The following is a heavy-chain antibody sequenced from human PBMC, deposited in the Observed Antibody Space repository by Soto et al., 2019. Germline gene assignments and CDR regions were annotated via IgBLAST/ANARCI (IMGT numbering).Heavy chain of an antibody. D-gene: IGHD5-12*01. Sequence: QLQLQESGSGLVKPSQTLSLTCAVSGGSISSGGYSWSWIRQPPGKGLEWIGYIYHSGSTYYNPSLKSRVTVSVDRSTNQCSLKLSSVTAADTAVYYCAAGGGLPRYYWGQGTLVTVSS. J-gene: IGHJ4*02. V-gene: IGHV4-30-2*01. CDR2: IYHSGST. CDR1: GGSISSGGYS. CDR3: AAGGGLPRYY.